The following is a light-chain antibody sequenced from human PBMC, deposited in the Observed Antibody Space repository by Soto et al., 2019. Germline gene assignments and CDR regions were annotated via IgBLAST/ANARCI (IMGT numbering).Light chain of an antibody. J-gene: IGKJ1*01. CDR1: QSISNR. Sequence: DIQMTQFPSTLSASVGDRVTITCRASQSISNRLAWFQQKSGEAPNLLIHKASSLESRVPSRFSGSGSGTEFTLTISSLQPDDFATYYCQQYNTYSWTFGQGTKVEIK. V-gene: IGKV1-5*03. CDR3: QQYNTYSWT. CDR2: KAS.